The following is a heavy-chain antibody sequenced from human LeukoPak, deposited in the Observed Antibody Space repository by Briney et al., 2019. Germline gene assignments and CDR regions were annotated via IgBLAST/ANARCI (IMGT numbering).Heavy chain of an antibody. V-gene: IGHV4-39*07. D-gene: IGHD6-13*01. J-gene: IGHJ5*02. Sequence: SETLSLTCTVSGGSISSSSYYWGWIRQPPGKGLEWIGSIYYSGSTYYNPSLKSRVTMSVDTSKNQFSLKLSSVTAADTAVYYCARDIFLGKQQLNWFDPWGQGTLVTVSS. CDR1: GGSISSSSYY. CDR3: ARDIFLGKQQLNWFDP. CDR2: IYYSGST.